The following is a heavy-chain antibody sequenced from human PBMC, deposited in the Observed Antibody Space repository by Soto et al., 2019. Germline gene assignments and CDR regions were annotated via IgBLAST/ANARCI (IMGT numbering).Heavy chain of an antibody. D-gene: IGHD5-12*01. CDR1: GFTLSGSV. CDR2: IRSRSNGYAT. J-gene: IGHJ4*02. V-gene: IGHV3-73*01. Sequence: GGSLRLSCAASGFTLSGSVIYWVRQPSGKGLEWVGRIRSRSNGYATAYAASVRGRFTISRDDSKNTAYLQMNSLKTEDTAVYYCSRTGYSNDDYDYWGQATLVTV. CDR3: SRTGYSNDDYDY.